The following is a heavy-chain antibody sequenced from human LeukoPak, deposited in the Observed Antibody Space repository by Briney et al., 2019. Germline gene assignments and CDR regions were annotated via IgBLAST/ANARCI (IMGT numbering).Heavy chain of an antibody. CDR1: GFTFSSYA. CDR2: ISSNGGST. D-gene: IGHD2-15*01. J-gene: IGHJ4*02. CDR3: ARELQSDY. Sequence: PGGSLRLSCAASGFTFSSYAMHWVRQAPGQGLEYVSAISSNGGSTYYANSVKGRFTISRDNSKNTLYLQMGSLRAEDMAVYYCARELQSDYWGQGTLVTVSS. V-gene: IGHV3-64*01.